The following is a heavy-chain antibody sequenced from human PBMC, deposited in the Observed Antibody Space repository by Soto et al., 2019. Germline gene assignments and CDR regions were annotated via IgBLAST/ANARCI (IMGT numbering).Heavy chain of an antibody. CDR1: GGSISSGGYY. CDR3: ARSPHIQLWSYPSDY. D-gene: IGHD5-18*01. Sequence: QVQLQESGPGLVKPSQTLSLTCTVSGGSISSGGYYWSWIRQHPGKGLEWIGYIYFSGSTYYNPSLKSRVTLSVVTSKNQFSLKLSSVTAADTPVYYCARSPHIQLWSYPSDYWGQGTLVTVSS. CDR2: IYFSGST. J-gene: IGHJ4*02. V-gene: IGHV4-31*03.